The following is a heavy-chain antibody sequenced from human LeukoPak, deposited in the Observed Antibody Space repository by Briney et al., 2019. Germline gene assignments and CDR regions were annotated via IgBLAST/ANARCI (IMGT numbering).Heavy chain of an antibody. CDR1: GFTFTTVG. CDR2: ISPDGNIE. Sequence: PGGSLRLSCAASGFTFTTVGLHWVRQAPGKGLEWVAAISPDGNIEYYTDSVKGRFTISRDNSKNMIYLQMNSLRGEDSAVYYCAKINNDDDYWGQGTLVTVSS. D-gene: IGHD1/OR15-1a*01. J-gene: IGHJ4*02. CDR3: AKINNDDDY. V-gene: IGHV3-30*18.